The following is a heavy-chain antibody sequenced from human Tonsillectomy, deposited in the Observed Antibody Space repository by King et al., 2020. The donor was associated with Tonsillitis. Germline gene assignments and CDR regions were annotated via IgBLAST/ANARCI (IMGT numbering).Heavy chain of an antibody. V-gene: IGHV3-21*01. Sequence: VQLVESGGGLVKPGGSLRLSCAASGFTFSSYTMNWVRQAPGKGLEWVSLISSSSSYRYYADSVKGRFTISRDNAKNSLYLQMNSLRAEDTAVYYCAKCAYDSSGYYEYYFDYWGQGTLVTVSS. D-gene: IGHD3-22*01. CDR3: AKCAYDSSGYYEYYFDY. CDR1: GFTFSSYT. CDR2: ISSSSSYR. J-gene: IGHJ4*02.